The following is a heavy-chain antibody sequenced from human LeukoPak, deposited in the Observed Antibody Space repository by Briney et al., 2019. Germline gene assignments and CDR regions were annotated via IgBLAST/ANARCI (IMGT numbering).Heavy chain of an antibody. Sequence: PGESLRLSCGVSGFTLRDAWMNWVRRAPGKGLEWIGRIKSSADGGTIDYAAPVKGRFTISRDDSKSIAYLQMNSLKTEDTAVYYCTRADFDWLFSGYGMDVWGQGTTVTVSS. J-gene: IGHJ6*02. CDR3: TRADFDWLFSGYGMDV. CDR1: GFTLRDAW. D-gene: IGHD3-9*01. CDR2: IKSSADGGTI. V-gene: IGHV3-15*01.